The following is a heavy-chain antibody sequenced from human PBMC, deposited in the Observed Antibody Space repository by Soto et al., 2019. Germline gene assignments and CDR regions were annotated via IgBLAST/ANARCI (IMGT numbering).Heavy chain of an antibody. CDR3: ARVGERVAPVDY. CDR2: ISSSSSYT. V-gene: IGHV3-11*03. D-gene: IGHD3-3*01. Sequence: GSLRLSCAASGFIVSSNYMSWVRQAPGKGLEWVSYISSSSSYTNYADSVKGRFTISRDNAKNSLYLQMNSLRAEDTAVYYCARVGERVAPVDYWGQGTLVTVSS. J-gene: IGHJ4*02. CDR1: GFIVSSNY.